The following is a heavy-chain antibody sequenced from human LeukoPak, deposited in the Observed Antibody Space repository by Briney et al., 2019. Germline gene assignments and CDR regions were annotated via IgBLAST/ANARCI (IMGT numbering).Heavy chain of an antibody. V-gene: IGHV3-33*01. CDR1: GFTFSSYG. D-gene: IGHD2-2*03. J-gene: IGHJ4*02. Sequence: PGGSLRLSCAVSGFTFSSYGMHWVRQAPGKGLEWVAVIWYDGSNKYYADSVKGRFTISRDNSKNTLYLQMNSLRAEDTAVYYCARDRRDGYCLGHWGQGTLVTVSS. CDR3: ARDRRDGYCLGH. CDR2: IWYDGSNK.